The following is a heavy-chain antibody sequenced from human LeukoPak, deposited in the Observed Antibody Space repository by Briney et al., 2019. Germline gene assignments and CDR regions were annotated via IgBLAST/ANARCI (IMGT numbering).Heavy chain of an antibody. Sequence: GGSLRLSCAASGFTFSSYAMSWVRQAPGKGLEWVSSIGSSSSYIYYADSVKGRFTISRDNAKNSLYLQANSLRAEDTAVYYCGRANDFWSGYYVLDDYYGMDVWGQGTLVTVSS. CDR1: GFTFSSYA. CDR2: IGSSSSYI. CDR3: GRANDFWSGYYVLDDYYGMDV. J-gene: IGHJ6*02. V-gene: IGHV3-21*01. D-gene: IGHD3-3*01.